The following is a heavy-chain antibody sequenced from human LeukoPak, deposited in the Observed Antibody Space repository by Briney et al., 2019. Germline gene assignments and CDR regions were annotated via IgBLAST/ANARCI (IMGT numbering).Heavy chain of an antibody. CDR3: ARLFTGEPDY. Sequence: GESLKISCKGSGYSFTSNWIIWVRQMPGKGLEWMGGIDPSDSYTNINPSFQGHVTFSADKSISTAYLQWSSLKASDTAMYYCARLFTGEPDYWGQGALVTVSS. CDR1: GYSFTSNW. CDR2: IDPSDSYT. D-gene: IGHD7-27*01. V-gene: IGHV5-10-1*01. J-gene: IGHJ4*02.